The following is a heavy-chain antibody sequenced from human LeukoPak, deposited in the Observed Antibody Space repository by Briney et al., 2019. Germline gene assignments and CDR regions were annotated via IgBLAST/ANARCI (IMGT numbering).Heavy chain of an antibody. V-gene: IGHV3-21*01. CDR3: ARGPPDSNSH. CDR2: TTRSSKYI. J-gene: IGHJ4*02. CDR1: GLTFSTYT. Sequence: GGSLRLSCAASGLTFSTYTMYWVRQAPGKGLEWVSSTTRSSKYIYYADSVKGRFTISRDNAKNSLFLQVSSLRDEDTAVYYCARGPPDSNSHWGQGTLVTVSS. D-gene: IGHD1-14*01.